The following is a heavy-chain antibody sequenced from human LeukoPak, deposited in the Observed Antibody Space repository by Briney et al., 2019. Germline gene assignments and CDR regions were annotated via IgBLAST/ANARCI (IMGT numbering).Heavy chain of an antibody. Sequence: SETLSLTCTVSGGSISSGSYFWSWVRQPAGKGLEWIGYIYYSGSTNYNPSLKSRVTISVDTSKNQFSLKLSSVTAADTAVYYCAREHDYGDYDGGCAFDIWGQGTMVTVSS. V-gene: IGHV4-61*10. CDR2: IYYSGST. D-gene: IGHD4-17*01. CDR3: AREHDYGDYDGGCAFDI. CDR1: GGSISSGSYF. J-gene: IGHJ3*02.